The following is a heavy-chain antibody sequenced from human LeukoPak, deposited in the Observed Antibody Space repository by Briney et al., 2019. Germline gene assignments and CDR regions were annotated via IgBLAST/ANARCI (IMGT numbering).Heavy chain of an antibody. CDR2: ISSNGYST. V-gene: IGHV3-64*01. CDR1: GFAASGFTFSTFG. J-gene: IGHJ3*02. Sequence: GGSLRLSCAASGFAASGFTFSTFGMHWVRQAPGKGLEYVSAISSNGYSTYYANSVKGRFTISRDNSKNTLYLQMGSLRAEDMAVFYCARVGESNAFDIWGQGTMVTVSS. CDR3: ARVGESNAFDI.